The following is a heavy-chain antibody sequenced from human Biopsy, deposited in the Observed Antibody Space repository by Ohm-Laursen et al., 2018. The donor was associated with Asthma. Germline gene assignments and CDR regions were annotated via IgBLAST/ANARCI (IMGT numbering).Heavy chain of an antibody. J-gene: IGHJ5*02. Sequence: TQTLTLTCSFSGFSLRTPGVGVGWIRQSPGKALEGLALIFWDDYNLFRPSLKRRLTITKDPSKNQVVLTMTKMDPVDSGTYYRALSQDSGFDDHSPSWFDPWGQGTLVTVSS. D-gene: IGHD3-9*01. CDR1: GFSLRTPGVG. V-gene: IGHV2-5*02. CDR3: ALSQDSGFDDHSPSWFDP. CDR2: IFWDDYN.